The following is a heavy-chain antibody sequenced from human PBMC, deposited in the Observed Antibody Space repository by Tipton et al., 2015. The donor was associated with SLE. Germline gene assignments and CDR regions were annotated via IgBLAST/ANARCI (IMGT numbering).Heavy chain of an antibody. Sequence: QLVQSGPEVKKPGVSVKVSCKASGYTFTSYGISWVRQAPGQGLEWMGWISAYNGNTDYAQKLQGRVTRTTGTSTSTAYMERRSLRSDDTAGYYCAKEGEIVGATAWGQGTLVTVSS. CDR1: GYTFTSYG. V-gene: IGHV1-18*01. D-gene: IGHD1-26*01. CDR3: AKEGEIVGATA. CDR2: ISAYNGNT. J-gene: IGHJ5*02.